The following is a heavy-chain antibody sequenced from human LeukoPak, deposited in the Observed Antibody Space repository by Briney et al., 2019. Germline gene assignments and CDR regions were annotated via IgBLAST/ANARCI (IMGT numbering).Heavy chain of an antibody. V-gene: IGHV4-4*07. CDR2: IYTSGST. Sequence: SETLSLTCTVSGGSISSYYWSWIRQPAGKGLEWIGRIYTSGSTNYNPSLKSRVTMSVDTSKNQFSLKLSSVTAADTAVYYCARDMQKVGVQGVSLGYYYYMDVWGKGTTVTISS. CDR1: GGSISSYY. J-gene: IGHJ6*03. CDR3: ARDMQKVGVQGVSLGYYYYMDV. D-gene: IGHD3-10*01.